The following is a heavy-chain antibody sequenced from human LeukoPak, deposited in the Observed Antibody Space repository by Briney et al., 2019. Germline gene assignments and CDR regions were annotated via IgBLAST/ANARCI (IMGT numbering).Heavy chain of an antibody. Sequence: GASVKVSCKASGYSSTNYGIIWVRQAPGQGLEWMGWIHIYRGNTNYAQKFQGRVTMTTDTYTSTVYMEVRGLRSDDPAMNYCARVADVVRGVIIRVIDYWGQGTLVTVSS. CDR3: ARVADVVRGVIIRVIDY. CDR2: IHIYRGNT. D-gene: IGHD3-10*01. J-gene: IGHJ4*02. V-gene: IGHV1-18*01. CDR1: GYSSTNYG.